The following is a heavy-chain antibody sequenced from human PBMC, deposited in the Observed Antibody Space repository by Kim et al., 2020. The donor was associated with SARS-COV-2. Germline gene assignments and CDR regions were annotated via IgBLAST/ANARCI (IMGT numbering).Heavy chain of an antibody. CDR2: TI. J-gene: IGHJ4*02. Sequence: TIKTADSMKGRFTITRDNDKELLYLQVNSLRDEGTAVYYCARSVELAFDFWGQGTLVTVSS. CDR3: ARSVELAFDF. V-gene: IGHV3-48*02. D-gene: IGHD1-7*01.